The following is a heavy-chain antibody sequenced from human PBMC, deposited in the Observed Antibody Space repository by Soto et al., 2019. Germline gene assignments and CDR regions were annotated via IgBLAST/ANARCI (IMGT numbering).Heavy chain of an antibody. CDR2: IYYSGST. CDR1: EGCSSSYY. Sequence: SLMLSVTCTVAEGCSSSYYWSWILQPPGKGLEWIGYIYYSGSTNYNPSLKSRVTISVDTSKNQFSLKLSSVTAADTAVYYCARGPPLGYWGQGTLVTVSS. V-gene: IGHV4-59*12. CDR3: ARGPPLGY. J-gene: IGHJ4*02.